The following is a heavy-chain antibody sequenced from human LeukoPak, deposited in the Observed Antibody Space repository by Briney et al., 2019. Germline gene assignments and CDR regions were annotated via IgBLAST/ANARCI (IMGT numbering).Heavy chain of an antibody. CDR1: GFTFSTYG. V-gene: IGHV3-33*06. J-gene: IGHJ3*02. CDR3: AKDQAPAAIPGYAFDI. Sequence: PGRSLRLSCAASGFTFSTYGMHWVRQAPGKGLEWVAVIWYDGSNKYYADSVKGRFTISRDNSKNTLYLQMNSLRAEDTAVYYCAKDQAPAAIPGYAFDIWGQGTMVTVSS. D-gene: IGHD2-2*02. CDR2: IWYDGSNK.